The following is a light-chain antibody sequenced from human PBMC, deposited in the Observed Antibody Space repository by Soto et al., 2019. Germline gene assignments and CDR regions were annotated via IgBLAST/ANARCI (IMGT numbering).Light chain of an antibody. J-gene: IGKJ2*01. CDR1: QSVASNY. Sequence: EIVLTQSPGTLSLSPGERATLSCRASQSVASNYFAWYQQKPRQTPRLLIYGASSRATDIPDRFSGSGYGTHFTLTISSLDPEDFAVYYCQQYGISPPYTFVQGTKLEIK. CDR3: QQYGISPPYT. V-gene: IGKV3-20*01. CDR2: GAS.